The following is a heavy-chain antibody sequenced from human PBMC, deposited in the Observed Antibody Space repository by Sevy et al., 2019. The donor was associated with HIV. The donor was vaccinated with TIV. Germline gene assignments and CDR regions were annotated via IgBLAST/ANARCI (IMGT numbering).Heavy chain of an antibody. CDR3: ARDTGIAAAGTFYYYGMDV. CDR2: ISSSSSYI. V-gene: IGHV3-21*04. D-gene: IGHD6-13*01. J-gene: IGHJ6*02. Sequence: GGSLRLSCAASGFTFSSYSMNWVRQAPGKGLEWVSSISSSSSYIYYADSVKGRFTISRDNAKNSLYLQMNSLRAEDTVVYDCARDTGIAAAGTFYYYGMDVWGQRTTVTVSS. CDR1: GFTFSSYS.